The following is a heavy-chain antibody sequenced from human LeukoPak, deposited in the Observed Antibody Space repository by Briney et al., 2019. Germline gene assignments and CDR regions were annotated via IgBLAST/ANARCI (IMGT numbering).Heavy chain of an antibody. J-gene: IGHJ4*02. CDR1: GFTFSSYS. D-gene: IGHD6-13*01. V-gene: IGHV3-21*04. Sequence: GGSLRLSCTASGFTFSSYSLNWVRQAPGKGLEWVSSVSTGSNYIYYADSVKGRFTISRDNDKNSLYLQMNSLRAEDTAVYYCARVEAAAGHFDYWGQGTLVTVSS. CDR3: ARVEAAAGHFDY. CDR2: VSTGSNYI.